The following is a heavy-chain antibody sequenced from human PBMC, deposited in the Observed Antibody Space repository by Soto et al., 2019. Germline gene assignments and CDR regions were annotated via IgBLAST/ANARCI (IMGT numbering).Heavy chain of an antibody. J-gene: IGHJ4*02. Sequence: ASVKVSCKASGYTFTGYYMHWVRQAPGQGLEWMGWINPNSGGTNYAQKFQGWVTMTRDTSISTAYMELSRLRSDDTAVYFCARGDIVATGRLDYWGQGTLVTVYS. V-gene: IGHV1-2*04. CDR3: ARGDIVATGRLDY. CDR2: INPNSGGT. D-gene: IGHD5-12*01. CDR1: GYTFTGYY.